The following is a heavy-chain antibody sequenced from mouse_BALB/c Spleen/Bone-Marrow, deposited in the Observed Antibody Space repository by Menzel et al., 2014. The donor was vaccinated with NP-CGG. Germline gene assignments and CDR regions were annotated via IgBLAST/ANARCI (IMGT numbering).Heavy chain of an antibody. Sequence: EVQLVESGTVLARPGASVKMSCKASGYTFTSYWMHWVKQRPGQGLEWIGTIYPGNSDATYNQKFKGKAKLTAVTSTSTAYMELSGLTNEDSAVYYCTTLARNYFDYWGQGTTLTVSS. D-gene: IGHD3-1*01. CDR2: IYPGNSDA. CDR3: TTLARNYFDY. CDR1: GYTFTSYW. V-gene: IGHV1-5*01. J-gene: IGHJ2*01.